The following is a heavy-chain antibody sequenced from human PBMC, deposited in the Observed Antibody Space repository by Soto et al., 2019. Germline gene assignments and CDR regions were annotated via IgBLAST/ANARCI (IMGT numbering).Heavy chain of an antibody. D-gene: IGHD6-19*01. J-gene: IGHJ4*02. CDR3: ARVKTEQWLATPTPGRFDY. V-gene: IGHV1-8*01. CDR1: GYTFTSYD. CDR2: MNPNSGNT. Sequence: GASVKVSCKASGYTFTSYDINWVRQATGQGLEWMGWMNPNSGNTGYAQKFQGRVTMTRNTSISTAYMELSSLRSEDTAVYYCARVKTEQWLATPTPGRFDYWGQGTPVTVSS.